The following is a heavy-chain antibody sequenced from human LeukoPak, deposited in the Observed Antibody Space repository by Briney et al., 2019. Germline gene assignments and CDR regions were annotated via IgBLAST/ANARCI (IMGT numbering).Heavy chain of an antibody. CDR2: IWYDGSNK. CDR1: GFTFSSYA. CDR3: ARGPLGYCSGGSCPRGYYYYYGMDV. Sequence: PGRSLRLSCAASGFTFSSYAMHWVRQAPGKGLEWVAVIWYDGSNKYYADSVKGRFTISRDNSKNTLYLQMNSLRAEDTAVYYCARGPLGYCSGGSCPRGYYYYYGMDVWGQGTTVTVSS. V-gene: IGHV3-33*08. D-gene: IGHD2-15*01. J-gene: IGHJ6*02.